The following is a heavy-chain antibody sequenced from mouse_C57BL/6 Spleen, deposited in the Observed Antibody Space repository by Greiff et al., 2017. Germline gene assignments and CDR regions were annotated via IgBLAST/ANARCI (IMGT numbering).Heavy chain of an antibody. CDR3: ARETTMINWYFDV. CDR2: INPSNGGT. J-gene: IGHJ1*03. D-gene: IGHD2-4*01. CDR1: GYTFTSYW. V-gene: IGHV1-53*01. Sequence: VQLQQSGTELVKPGASVKLSCKASGYTFTSYWMHWVKQRPGQGLEWIGNINPSNGGTNYNEKFKSKATLTVDKSSSTAYMQLSSLTSEDSAVYYCARETTMINWYFDVWGTGTTVTVSS.